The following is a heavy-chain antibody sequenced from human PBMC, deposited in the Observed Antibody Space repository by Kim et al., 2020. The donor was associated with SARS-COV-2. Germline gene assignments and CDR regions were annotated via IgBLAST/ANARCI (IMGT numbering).Heavy chain of an antibody. CDR2: ISSSGSTI. CDR3: ARVRMGATVRYFDL. Sequence: GGSLRLSCAASGFTFSSYEMNWVRQAPGKGLEWVSYISSSGSTIYYADSVKGRFTISRDNAKNSLYLQMNSLRAEDTAVYYCARVRMGATVRYFDLWGRGTLVTVSS. V-gene: IGHV3-48*03. J-gene: IGHJ2*01. CDR1: GFTFSSYE. D-gene: IGHD1-26*01.